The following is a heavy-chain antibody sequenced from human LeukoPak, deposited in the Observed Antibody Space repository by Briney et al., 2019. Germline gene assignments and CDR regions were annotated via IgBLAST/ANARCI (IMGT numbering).Heavy chain of an antibody. CDR3: ARDPDQANYSYGSA. V-gene: IGHV1-2*06. CDR2: ISPHSGGT. Sequence: ASVKVSCKASGYTFTGYYIHWVRQAPGQGLEWMGRISPHSGGTDYAQKFQGRVTMTRDTSISTAYMELSRLRSDDMAVYYCARDPDQANYSYGSAWGQGTLVTVSS. D-gene: IGHD5-18*01. J-gene: IGHJ5*02. CDR1: GYTFTGYY.